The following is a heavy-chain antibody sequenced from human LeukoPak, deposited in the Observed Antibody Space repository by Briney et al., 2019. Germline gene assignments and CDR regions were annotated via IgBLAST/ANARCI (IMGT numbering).Heavy chain of an antibody. CDR2: ISNNGGYT. CDR1: AFSVSSNY. Sequence: GGSLRLSCAASAFSVSSNYISWVRQAPGKGLEWVSAISNNGGYTYYADSVQGRFTISRDNSKSTLCLQMNSLRAEDTAVYYCAKQLGYCSDGSCYFPYWGQGTLVTVSS. V-gene: IGHV3-23*01. J-gene: IGHJ4*02. CDR3: AKQLGYCSDGSCYFPY. D-gene: IGHD2-15*01.